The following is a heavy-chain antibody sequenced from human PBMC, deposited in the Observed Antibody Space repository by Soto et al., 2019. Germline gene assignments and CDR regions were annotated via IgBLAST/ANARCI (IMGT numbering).Heavy chain of an antibody. CDR1: GFTFSRYW. V-gene: IGHV3-74*01. J-gene: IGHJ6*02. Sequence: AGGSLTLSCSASGFTFSRYWTHWVRQVPGRGLVWVSHINSDGSRTTYADSVKGRFTISRDNAKNTLYLQMTSLRAEDTAVYYCARDLSSCSSARCYSYYYGMDVWGQGTTVTSP. D-gene: IGHD2-2*01. CDR2: INSDGSRT. CDR3: ARDLSSCSSARCYSYYYGMDV.